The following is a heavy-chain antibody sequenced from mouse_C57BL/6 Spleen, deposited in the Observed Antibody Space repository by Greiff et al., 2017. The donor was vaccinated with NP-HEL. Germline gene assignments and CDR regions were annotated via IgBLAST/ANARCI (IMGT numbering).Heavy chain of an antibody. CDR1: GYTFTSYW. CDR3: ASLNLLLGFAY. CDR2: IHPNSGST. D-gene: IGHD1-1*01. Sequence: QVQLKESGAELVKPGASVKLSCKASGYTFTSYWMHWVKQRPGQGLEWIGMIHPNSGSTNYNEKFKSKATLTVDKSSSTAYMQLSSLTSEDSAVYYCASLNLLLGFAYWGQGTLVTVSA. J-gene: IGHJ3*01. V-gene: IGHV1-64*01.